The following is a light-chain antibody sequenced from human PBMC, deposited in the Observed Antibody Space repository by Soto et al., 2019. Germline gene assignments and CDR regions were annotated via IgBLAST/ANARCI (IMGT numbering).Light chain of an antibody. V-gene: IGKV3-20*01. Sequence: EIVLTQSPDTLSLSPGERATLSCRASQSVRSECLAWYQQKRGQAPTLLIFDASSRASGTPERFSGSGSGTDFTLTISRLEPEDFAVYYCQEYDGAPPITFGLGTRLEN. CDR3: QEYDGAPPIT. J-gene: IGKJ5*01. CDR2: DAS. CDR1: QSVRSEC.